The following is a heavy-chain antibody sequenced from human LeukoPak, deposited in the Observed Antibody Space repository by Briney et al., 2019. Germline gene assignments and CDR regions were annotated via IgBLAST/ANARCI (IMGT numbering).Heavy chain of an antibody. V-gene: IGHV6-1*01. D-gene: IGHD1-1*01. CDR3: ARETAWFDP. CDR1: GDSVSNTGAA. J-gene: IGHJ5*02. Sequence: SQTLSLTCAISGDSVSNTGAAWNWIRQSPLRGLEWLGRTYYRSKWYNDYAMSVKSRITINPDTSKNQFSLHLNSVTPEDTAVYYCARETAWFDPWGQGTLVTVSS. CDR2: TYYRSKWYN.